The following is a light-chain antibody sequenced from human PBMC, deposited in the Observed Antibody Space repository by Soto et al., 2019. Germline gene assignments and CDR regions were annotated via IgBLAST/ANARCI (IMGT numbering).Light chain of an antibody. CDR1: QTINNN. Sequence: VMTQAPATLSVSPGERATLSCRASQTINNNIAWYQLKDGQVPRLLIYGASTRATDIPARFSGSGSGTEFTLTISSLQSEDFAEYHCQQYYSTPRTFGQGTRLEI. CDR2: GAS. CDR3: QQYYSTPRT. V-gene: IGKV3-15*01. J-gene: IGKJ5*01.